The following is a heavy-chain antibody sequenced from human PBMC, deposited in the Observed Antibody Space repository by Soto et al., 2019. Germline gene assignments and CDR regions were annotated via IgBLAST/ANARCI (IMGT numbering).Heavy chain of an antibody. CDR2: INPHSGGT. CDR1: GYTFTGYY. CDR3: AGRSCSSYTCPTTD. Sequence: ASVKVSCKTSGYTFTGYYIYWVRQAPGQGLEWMGWINPHSGGTDSSQKFQGSVTMTRDTSISTAYKELSSRLSADTAAFYCAGRSCSSYTCPTTDWGQGTLVTVSS. V-gene: IGHV1-2*02. D-gene: IGHD2-2*01. J-gene: IGHJ4*02.